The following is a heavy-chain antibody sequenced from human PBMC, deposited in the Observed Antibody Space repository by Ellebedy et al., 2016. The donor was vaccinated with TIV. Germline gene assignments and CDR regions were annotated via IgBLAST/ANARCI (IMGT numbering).Heavy chain of an antibody. CDR1: GFTFSSYS. CDR3: AKDLPNWANDY. V-gene: IGHV3-21*01. J-gene: IGHJ4*02. D-gene: IGHD7-27*01. CDR2: ISSSSSYI. Sequence: GGSLRLXCAASGFTFSSYSMNWVRQAPGKGLEWVSSISSSSSYIYYADSVKGRFTISRDNAKNSVYLQMNSLRVDDTGVYYCAKDLPNWANDYWGQGVLVTVSS.